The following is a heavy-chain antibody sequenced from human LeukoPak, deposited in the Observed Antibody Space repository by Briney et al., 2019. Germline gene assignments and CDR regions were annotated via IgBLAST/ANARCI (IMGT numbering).Heavy chain of an antibody. J-gene: IGHJ2*01. V-gene: IGHV4-4*09. CDR3: ARHLNANCNFDL. CDR1: GGSFSSYY. Sequence: SETLSLTCTVSGGSFSSYYWSWIRQPPGKGLEWIGYISTSGSTNYNPSLTSRVTMSVDTSTNQFSLRLSSVTAADTAVYYCARHLNANCNFDLWGRGTLVTVSS. D-gene: IGHD1-1*01. CDR2: ISTSGST.